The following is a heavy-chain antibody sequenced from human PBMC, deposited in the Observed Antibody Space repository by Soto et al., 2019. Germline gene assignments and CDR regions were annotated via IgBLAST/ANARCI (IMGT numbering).Heavy chain of an antibody. J-gene: IGHJ4*02. CDR3: ARGGDPYNESSGYYMYNDY. Sequence: QVHLVQSGAEVKKPGASVKISCQASGYTFSTYYMHWVRQAPGQGLEWMGIITPRGTITRYAQKFQGRVTMTRDTSASTVYMELSSLRYDDTAVYYCARGGDPYNESSGYYMYNDYWGQGTLVTVSS. CDR1: GYTFSTYY. D-gene: IGHD3-22*01. CDR2: ITPRGTIT. V-gene: IGHV1-46*01.